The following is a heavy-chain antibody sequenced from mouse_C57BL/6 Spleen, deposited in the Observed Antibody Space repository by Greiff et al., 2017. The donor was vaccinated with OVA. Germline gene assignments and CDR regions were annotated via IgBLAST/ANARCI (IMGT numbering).Heavy chain of an antibody. Sequence: VQLQQSGAELARPGASVKLSCKASGYTFTSYGISWVKQRPGQGLEWIGEIYPRSGNTYYNEKFKGKATLTADKSSSTAYMELRSLTSEDSAVYFCARPYYGYDNAMDYWGQGTSVTVSS. V-gene: IGHV1-81*01. CDR3: ARPYYGYDNAMDY. D-gene: IGHD2-9*01. J-gene: IGHJ4*01. CDR1: GYTFTSYG. CDR2: IYPRSGNT.